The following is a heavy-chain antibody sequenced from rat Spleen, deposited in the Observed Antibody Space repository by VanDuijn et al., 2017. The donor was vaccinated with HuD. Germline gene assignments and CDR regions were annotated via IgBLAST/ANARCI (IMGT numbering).Heavy chain of an antibody. CDR2: ISPSGRNT. D-gene: IGHD5-1*01. J-gene: IGHJ1*01. V-gene: IGHV5-25*01. Sequence: EVQLVESGGGLVQPGRSLKLSCAASGFTFSSYDMAWVRQAPTKGLEWVASISPSGRNTHYRDSVKGRFTVSRDNAKSTLYLQMDSLRSEDTATYYCTRGGERYFDFWGPGTMVTVSS. CDR1: GFTFSSYD. CDR3: TRGGERYFDF.